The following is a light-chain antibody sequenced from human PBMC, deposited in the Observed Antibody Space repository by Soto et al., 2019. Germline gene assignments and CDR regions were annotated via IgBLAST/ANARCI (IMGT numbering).Light chain of an antibody. V-gene: IGLV1-40*01. J-gene: IGLJ2*01. CDR3: QSYDSGLSGVV. CDR2: GNI. Sequence: QPVLTQPPSVSGAPGQRVTISCTGSSSNIGAHFDVHWYQQLPGTAPKLLIYGNINRPSGVPDRFSVSKSGTSASLAITGLQADDEADYYCQSYDSGLSGVVFGGGTKVTVL. CDR1: SSNIGAHFD.